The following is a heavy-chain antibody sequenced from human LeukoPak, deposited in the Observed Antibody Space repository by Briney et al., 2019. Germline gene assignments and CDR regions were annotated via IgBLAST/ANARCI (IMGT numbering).Heavy chain of an antibody. CDR3: ARGVPPDDAFDI. CDR1: GYSISSGYY. J-gene: IGHJ3*02. Sequence: SETLSLTCAVSGYSISSGYYWGWIRQPPGKGLEWIGSIYHSGRTYYNPSLKSRVTISVDTSKNQFSLKLSSVTAADTPGYYCARGVPPDDAFDIWGQGTMVTVSS. CDR2: IYHSGRT. D-gene: IGHD3-10*01. V-gene: IGHV4-38-2*01.